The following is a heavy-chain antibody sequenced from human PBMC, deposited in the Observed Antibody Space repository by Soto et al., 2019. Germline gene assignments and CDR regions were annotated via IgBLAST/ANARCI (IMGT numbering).Heavy chain of an antibody. V-gene: IGHV1-3*01. J-gene: IGHJ2*01. Sequence: ASVKVSCKASGYTFTNYAMHWVRQAPGQRLEWMGWINAGNGNTKYSQKFQGRVTITRDTSASTAYMELSSLRSEDTAVYYCARAGSHYWYLERWGSDTMGAISS. CDR1: GYTFTNYA. CDR3: ARAGSHYWYLER. D-gene: IGHD1-26*01. CDR2: INAGNGNT.